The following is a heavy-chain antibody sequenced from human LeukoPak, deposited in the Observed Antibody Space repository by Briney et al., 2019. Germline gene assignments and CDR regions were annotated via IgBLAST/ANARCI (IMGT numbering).Heavy chain of an antibody. V-gene: IGHV4-39*01. Sequence: SETLSLSCTVSGSSIGSSSYYWAWIRQPPGKGLEWIGSLYYSGSTYYNPSLESLVTISPDTSKNQFSLKFNSVTAADTAMYYCARAVMVRGVIGAFDVWDQGTMVTVSS. CDR1: GSSIGSSSYY. CDR3: ARAVMVRGVIGAFDV. J-gene: IGHJ3*01. D-gene: IGHD3-10*01. CDR2: LYYSGST.